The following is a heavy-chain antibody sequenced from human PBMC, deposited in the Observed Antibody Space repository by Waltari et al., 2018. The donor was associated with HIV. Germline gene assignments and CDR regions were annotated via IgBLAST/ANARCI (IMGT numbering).Heavy chain of an antibody. CDR3: ARGRKNDWLLYRGWFDP. D-gene: IGHD3-9*01. CDR2: IYYSGGS. Sequence: HLQLQESGPGLVKPSETLSLTCTFSGGYISTNNSYWGWIRPAAGKGLEWIGSIYYSGGSYYNPSLKSRVTISVDTSKNHFSLKLTSVTAADTAVYYCARGRKNDWLLYRGWFDPWGQGTLVTVSS. V-gene: IGHV4-39*02. CDR1: GGYISTNNSY. J-gene: IGHJ5*02.